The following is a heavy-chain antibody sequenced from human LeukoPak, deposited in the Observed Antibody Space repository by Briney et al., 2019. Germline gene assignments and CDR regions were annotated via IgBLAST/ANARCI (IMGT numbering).Heavy chain of an antibody. CDR1: GFTFSNYW. J-gene: IGHJ4*02. Sequence: GGSLRLSCAASGFTFSNYWLHWVRQAPGKGLEWVSGINWNGGSTGYADSVKGRFTISRDNAKNSLFLQMNSLRAEDTALYYCARTVRSSGWYGDYWGQGTLVTVSS. V-gene: IGHV3-20*04. CDR2: INWNGGST. CDR3: ARTVRSSGWYGDY. D-gene: IGHD6-19*01.